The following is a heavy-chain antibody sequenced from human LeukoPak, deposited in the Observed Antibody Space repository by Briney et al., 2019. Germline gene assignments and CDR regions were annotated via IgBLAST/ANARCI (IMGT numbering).Heavy chain of an antibody. Sequence: SETLSLTCTVSGGSISSSSYYWGWIRQPPGKGLEWIGSIYYSGSTYYNPSLKSRVTISVDTSKNQFSLKLSSVTAADTAVYYCARGENNWSGPYPSYYFDYWGQGTLVTVSS. J-gene: IGHJ4*02. V-gene: IGHV4-39*07. CDR2: IYYSGST. D-gene: IGHD3-3*01. CDR1: GGSISSSSYY. CDR3: ARGENNWSGPYPSYYFDY.